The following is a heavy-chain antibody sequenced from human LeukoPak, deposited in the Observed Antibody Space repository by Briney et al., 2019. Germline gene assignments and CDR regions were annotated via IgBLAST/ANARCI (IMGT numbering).Heavy chain of an antibody. CDR2: ISASGLST. J-gene: IGHJ4*02. D-gene: IGHD1-20*01. CDR1: GFTFSTYA. V-gene: IGHV3-23*01. Sequence: GGSLRLSCGASGFTFSTYAMSWVRQAPGKGLEYVSPISASGLSTYYTDSVRGRFTNSRDNSKNTLYLQMHSLRAEDTAVYYCAKETSITGAGDFWGQGALVTVSS. CDR3: AKETSITGAGDF.